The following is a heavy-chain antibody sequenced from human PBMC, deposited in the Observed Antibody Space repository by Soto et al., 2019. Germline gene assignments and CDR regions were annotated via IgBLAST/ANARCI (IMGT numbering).Heavy chain of an antibody. D-gene: IGHD3-22*01. CDR1: GSTLTELS. CDR3: ATDHLDYYDSSGSLRFDY. Sequence: ASVKVSCKVSGSTLTELSMHWVRQAPGKGLEWMGGFDPEDGETIYAQKFQGRVTMTEDTSTDTAYMELSSLRSEDTAVYYCATDHLDYYDSSGSLRFDYWGQGTLVTVSS. J-gene: IGHJ4*02. V-gene: IGHV1-24*01. CDR2: FDPEDGET.